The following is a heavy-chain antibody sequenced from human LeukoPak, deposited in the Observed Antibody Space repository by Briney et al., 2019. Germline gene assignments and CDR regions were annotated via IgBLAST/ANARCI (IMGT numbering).Heavy chain of an antibody. V-gene: IGHV3-23*01. Sequence: NPGGSLRLSCAASGFTFSSYAMSWVRQAPGKGLEWVSAISGSGGSTYYADSVKGRFTVSRDNSKNTLYLQMNSLRAEDTAVYYCAKDIGPDTATTDLDYWGQGTLVTVSS. CDR3: AKDIGPDTATTDLDY. CDR2: ISGSGGST. CDR1: GFTFSSYA. J-gene: IGHJ4*02. D-gene: IGHD5-18*01.